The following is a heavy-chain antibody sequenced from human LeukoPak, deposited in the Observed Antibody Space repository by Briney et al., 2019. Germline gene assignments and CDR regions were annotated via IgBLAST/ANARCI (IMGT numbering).Heavy chain of an antibody. Sequence: GGSLRLSCAASGFTFSSYSMNWVRQPPGKGLEWVSYISSSSSTIYYADSVKGRFTISRDNAKNSLYLQMNSLRAEDTAVYYCARVASYGDYGFDYWGQGTLVTVSS. J-gene: IGHJ4*02. CDR3: ARVASYGDYGFDY. V-gene: IGHV3-48*01. D-gene: IGHD4-17*01. CDR1: GFTFSSYS. CDR2: ISSSSSTI.